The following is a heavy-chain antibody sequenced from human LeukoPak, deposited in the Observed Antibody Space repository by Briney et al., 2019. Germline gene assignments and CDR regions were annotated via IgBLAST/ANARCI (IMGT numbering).Heavy chain of an antibody. CDR3: ARDLNGVGGPASHKGWYFDL. Sequence: SETLSLTCTVSGGSISSGSYYWSWIRQPAGKGLEWIGRIYTSGSTNYNPSLKSRVTISVDTSKNQFSLKLSSVTAADTAVYYCARDLNGVGGPASHKGWYFDLWGRGTLVTVSS. D-gene: IGHD2-15*01. CDR1: GGSISSGSYY. CDR2: IYTSGST. V-gene: IGHV4-61*02. J-gene: IGHJ2*01.